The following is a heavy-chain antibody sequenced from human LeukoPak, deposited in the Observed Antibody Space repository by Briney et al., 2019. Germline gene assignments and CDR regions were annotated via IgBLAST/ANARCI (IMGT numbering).Heavy chain of an antibody. CDR2: IYYSGST. CDR1: GGSISSYY. V-gene: IGHV4-59*01. J-gene: IGHJ4*02. Sequence: SETLSLTCTVSGGSISSYYWSWIRQPPGKGLGWIGYIYYSGSTNYNPSLKSRVTISVDTSKNQFSLKLSSVTAADTAVYYCALSDVDTAMVDYWGQGTLVTVSS. CDR3: ALSDVDTAMVDY. D-gene: IGHD5-18*01.